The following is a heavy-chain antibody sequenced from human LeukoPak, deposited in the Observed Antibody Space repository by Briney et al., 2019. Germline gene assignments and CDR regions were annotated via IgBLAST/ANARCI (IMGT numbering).Heavy chain of an antibody. CDR3: AKTYGSGSYFPNYYYYGMDV. V-gene: IGHV1-2*02. D-gene: IGHD3-10*01. CDR2: INPNSGGT. CDR1: GYTFTGYY. J-gene: IGHJ6*02. Sequence: ASVKVSCKASGYTFTGYYMHWVRQAPGQGLEWMGWINPNSGGTNYAQKFQGRVTMTRDTSISTAYMELSRLRSDDTAVYYCAKTYGSGSYFPNYYYYGMDVWGQGTTATVSS.